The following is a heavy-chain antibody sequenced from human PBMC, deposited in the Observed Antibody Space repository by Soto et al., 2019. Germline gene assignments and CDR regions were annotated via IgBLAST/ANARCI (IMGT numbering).Heavy chain of an antibody. D-gene: IGHD3-22*01. J-gene: IGHJ6*02. CDR1: GGSISSGGYY. V-gene: IGHV4-31*03. Sequence: QVQLQESGPGLVKPSQTLSLTCTVSGGSISSGGYYWSWIRQHPGKGLEWIGYIYYRGSTYYNPSIKSRVTISVDASKNPFALKLSSVTAADTAVYYCARHNYDSSGTAVDVWGQGTTVTVSS. CDR3: ARHNYDSSGTAVDV. CDR2: IYYRGST.